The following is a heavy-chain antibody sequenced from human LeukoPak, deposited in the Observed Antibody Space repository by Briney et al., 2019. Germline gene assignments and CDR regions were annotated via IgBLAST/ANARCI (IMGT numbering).Heavy chain of an antibody. CDR1: GGSISSGGYS. D-gene: IGHD2-2*01. CDR2: IYHSGST. CDR3: ARHLFGYCSSTSCPFDY. V-gene: IGHV4-30-2*01. Sequence: SQTLSLTCAVSGGSISSGGYSWSWIRQPPGKGLEWIGYIYHSGSTYYNPSLKSRVTISVDTSKNQFSLKLSSVTAADTAVYYCARHLFGYCSSTSCPFDYWGQGTLVTVSS. J-gene: IGHJ4*02.